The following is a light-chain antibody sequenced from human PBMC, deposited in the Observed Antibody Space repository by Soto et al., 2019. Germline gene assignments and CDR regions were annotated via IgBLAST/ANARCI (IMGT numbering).Light chain of an antibody. CDR2: EVT. Sequence: QSALTQPPSASGSPGQSVTISCTGMSSDVGGYNYVSWYQQHPGKAPKLMIYEVTKRPSGVPDRFSGSKPGNTASLTVSGLQAEDEADYYCSSYAGSNSVLFGGGTKVTVL. CDR3: SSYAGSNSVL. V-gene: IGLV2-8*01. CDR1: SSDVGGYNY. J-gene: IGLJ2*01.